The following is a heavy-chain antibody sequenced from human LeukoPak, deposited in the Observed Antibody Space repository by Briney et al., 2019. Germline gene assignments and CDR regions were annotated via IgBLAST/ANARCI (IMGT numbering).Heavy chain of an antibody. J-gene: IGHJ4*02. CDR1: GFNFSDYY. CDR3: TRDPRLVDY. D-gene: IGHD2-15*01. V-gene: IGHV3-11*05. Sequence: GGSLRLSCAASGFNFSDYYMTWIRQAPGKGLEWVSYISGRTSYTNYADSVKGRFTISRDNAKNSLYLQMNSLRAEDTAVYYCTRDPRLVDYWGQGALVTVSS. CDR2: ISGRTSYT.